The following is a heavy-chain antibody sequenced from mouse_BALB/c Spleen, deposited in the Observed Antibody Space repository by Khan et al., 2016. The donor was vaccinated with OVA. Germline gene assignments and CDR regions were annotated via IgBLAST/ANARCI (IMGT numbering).Heavy chain of an antibody. CDR2: IWGGGST. D-gene: IGHD2-10*02. Sequence: VELVESGPGLVAPSQSLSITCTVSGFSLTDYGVSWIRQPPGKGLEWLGVIWGGGSTYYNSALKSRLSISKDNSKSQVFLKMKSLQTDDTAMYYCAKGVWSYYFALDYWGQGTSVTVSS. CDR1: GFSLTDYG. J-gene: IGHJ4*01. CDR3: AKGVWSYYFALDY. V-gene: IGHV2-6-5*01.